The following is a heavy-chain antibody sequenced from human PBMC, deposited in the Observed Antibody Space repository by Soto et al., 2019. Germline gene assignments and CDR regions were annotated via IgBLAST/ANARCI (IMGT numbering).Heavy chain of an antibody. V-gene: IGHV3-23*01. Sequence: GGSLRLSCAASGFTFSSYAMNWVRRAAGKGLEWVSVISGIGDVTHYADSVKGRFTISRDNSRNTLYLQVNSLRAEDTAVYYCAKVFAGGATFMSHFDYWGQGTVVTVSS. D-gene: IGHD3-16*01. CDR1: GFTFSSYA. CDR3: AKVFAGGATFMSHFDY. CDR2: ISGIGDVT. J-gene: IGHJ4*02.